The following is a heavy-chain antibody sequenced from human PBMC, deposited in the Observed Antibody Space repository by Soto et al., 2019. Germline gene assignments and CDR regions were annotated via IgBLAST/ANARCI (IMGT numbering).Heavy chain of an antibody. Sequence: AGGSLRLSCAASGFTFSSYAMHWVRQAPGKGLEWVAVISYDGSNKYYADSVKGRFTISRDNSKNTLYLQMNSLRAEDTAVYYCARDLVPYDILTGFPWDYYYYYGMDVWGQGTTVTVSS. J-gene: IGHJ6*02. CDR1: GFTFSSYA. CDR2: ISYDGSNK. D-gene: IGHD3-9*01. CDR3: ARDLVPYDILTGFPWDYYYYYGMDV. V-gene: IGHV3-30-3*01.